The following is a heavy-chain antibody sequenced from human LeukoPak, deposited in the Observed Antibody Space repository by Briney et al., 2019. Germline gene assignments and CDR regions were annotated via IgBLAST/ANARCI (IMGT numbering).Heavy chain of an antibody. CDR3: ATYYESTGYRFDY. CDR2: IYHSGST. CDR1: GGSISSSNW. V-gene: IGHV4-4*02. J-gene: IGHJ4*02. D-gene: IGHD3-22*01. Sequence: SETLSLTCAVFGGSISSSNWWSWVRQPPGKGLEWIGEIYHSGSTHYNPSLKSRVTISVDKSKNQFSLRVSSVTAADTAVYYCATYYESTGYRFDYWGQGTLATVSS.